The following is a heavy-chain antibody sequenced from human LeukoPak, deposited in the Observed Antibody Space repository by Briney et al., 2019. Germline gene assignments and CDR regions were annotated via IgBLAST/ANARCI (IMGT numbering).Heavy chain of an antibody. CDR3: AREEGGWFGDLFSPRNYYGMDV. Sequence: SETLSLTCTVSGDSFSSVTDYWAWIRQPPGKGLEWIASVDYSGGTYYNPSLESRVAISADMSKNQFSLKLTSVTGADTAVYYCAREEGGWFGDLFSPRNYYGMDVWGQGTTVTVSS. J-gene: IGHJ6*02. D-gene: IGHD3-10*01. V-gene: IGHV4-39*07. CDR1: GDSFSSVTDY. CDR2: VDYSGGT.